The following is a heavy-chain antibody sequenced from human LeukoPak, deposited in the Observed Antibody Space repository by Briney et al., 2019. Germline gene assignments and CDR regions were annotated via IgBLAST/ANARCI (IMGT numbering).Heavy chain of an antibody. J-gene: IGHJ4*02. CDR2: ISSSGAYT. V-gene: IGHV3-11*05. D-gene: IGHD2-15*01. Sequence: PGGSLRLSCAASGFTFRDYYMSWIRQTPGKGLEWVSYISSSGAYTTYAGSVKGRFTISRDNAKNSLYLQMSSLRAEDTAVYYCSREGYCSGGSCYAEYYFDYWGQGTLVTVSS. CDR1: GFTFRDYY. CDR3: SREGYCSGGSCYAEYYFDY.